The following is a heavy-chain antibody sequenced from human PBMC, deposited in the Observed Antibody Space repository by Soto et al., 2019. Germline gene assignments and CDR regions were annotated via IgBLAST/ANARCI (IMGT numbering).Heavy chain of an antibody. CDR3: ARVEGSAAEERD. J-gene: IGHJ4*02. CDR1: GYSFTSYY. CDR2: IRPHGGST. V-gene: IGHV1-46*01. Sequence: QVQMVQSGAEVKKPGASVKVSCKTSGYSFTSYYVHWIRQAPGRGLEWMGVIRPHGGSTDYAQKFQGRVTMTSDTPTTTVYMDLSSLRSDDTAVYYCARVEGSAAEERDWGQGTLVNVSS. D-gene: IGHD3-10*01.